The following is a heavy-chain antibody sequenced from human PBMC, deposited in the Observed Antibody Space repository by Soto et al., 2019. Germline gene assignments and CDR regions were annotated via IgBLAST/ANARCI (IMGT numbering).Heavy chain of an antibody. V-gene: IGHV1-69*13. CDR2: IIPIFGTA. D-gene: IGHD5-18*01. CDR1: GGTFSSYA. Sequence: ASVKVSCKASGGTFSSYAISWVRQAPGQGLEWMGGIIPIFGTANYAQKFQGRVTITADESTSTAYMELSSLRSEDTAVYYCARAPDIGRGYSYGYGGYYGMDVWGQGTTVTVSS. J-gene: IGHJ6*02. CDR3: ARAPDIGRGYSYGYGGYYGMDV.